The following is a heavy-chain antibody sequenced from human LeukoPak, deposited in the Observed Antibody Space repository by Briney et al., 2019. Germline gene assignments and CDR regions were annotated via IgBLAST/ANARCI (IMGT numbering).Heavy chain of an antibody. CDR2: IYYSGST. D-gene: IGHD3-22*01. CDR1: GGSISSYY. J-gene: IGHJ4*02. CDR3: ASSYYYDSSGYPSYYFDY. Sequence: SETLSLTCTVSGGSISSYYWSWIRQPPGKGLEWIGYIYYSGSTNYNPSLKSRVTISVDTSKNQFSLKLSSVTAADTAVYYCASSYYYDSSGYPSYYFDYWGQGTLVTVSS. V-gene: IGHV4-59*01.